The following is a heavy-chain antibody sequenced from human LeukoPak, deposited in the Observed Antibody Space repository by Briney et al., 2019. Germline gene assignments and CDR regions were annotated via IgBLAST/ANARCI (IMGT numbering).Heavy chain of an antibody. D-gene: IGHD3-22*01. Sequence: ASVKVSCKVSGYTLTELSMHWVRQAPGKGLEWMGGFDPEDGETIYAQKFQGRVTMTGDTSTDTAYMELSSLRSEDTAVYYCATGGYYDSSGYPYNWFDPWGQGTLVTVSS. V-gene: IGHV1-24*01. J-gene: IGHJ5*02. CDR3: ATGGYYDSSGYPYNWFDP. CDR1: GYTLTELS. CDR2: FDPEDGET.